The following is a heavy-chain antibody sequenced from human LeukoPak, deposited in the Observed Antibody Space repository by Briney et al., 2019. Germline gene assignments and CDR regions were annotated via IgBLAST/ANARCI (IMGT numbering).Heavy chain of an antibody. J-gene: IGHJ4*02. CDR3: ARADPTNSGDEYFDY. CDR1: GYTFITYG. CDR2: SSPYSGNT. V-gene: IGHV1-18*01. D-gene: IGHD6-25*01. Sequence: GAAVRVSCKASGYTFITYGISWVRQAPGQRLEWIGWSSPYSGNTDYAQKFQGRVTMTTDASTTTAYMELRSLISDDTAVYYCARADPTNSGDEYFDYWGQGTLITVSS.